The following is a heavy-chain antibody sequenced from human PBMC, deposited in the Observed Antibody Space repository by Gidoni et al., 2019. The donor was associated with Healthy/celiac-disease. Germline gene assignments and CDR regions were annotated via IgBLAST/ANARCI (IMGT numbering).Heavy chain of an antibody. V-gene: IGHV3-23*01. CDR2: ISGSGGST. Sequence: EVQLLESGGGLVQPGGSLRLSCAASGFPFSSYAMSWVRQAPGNGLGWVSAISGSGGSTYDAGSVKGRFTISRDNSKNTLYLKMNRLRAEETGVDYCAEDCGRVGVVIRYWYVDLWGRGTLVTVSS. J-gene: IGHJ2*01. D-gene: IGHD3-3*01. CDR3: AEDCGRVGVVIRYWYVDL. CDR1: GFPFSSYA.